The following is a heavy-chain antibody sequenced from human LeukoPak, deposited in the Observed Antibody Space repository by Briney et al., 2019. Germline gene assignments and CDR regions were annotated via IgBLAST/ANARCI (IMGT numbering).Heavy chain of an antibody. J-gene: IGHJ4*02. V-gene: IGHV4-34*01. Sequence: PSETLSLTCAVYGGSFSGYYWSWIRQPPGKGLEWIGEINHSGSTNYNPSLKSRVTISVDTSKNQFSLKLSSVTAADTAVYYCARHLKHSGSYYWGQGTLVTVSS. CDR2: INHSGST. D-gene: IGHD1-26*01. CDR1: GGSFSGYY. CDR3: ARHLKHSGSYY.